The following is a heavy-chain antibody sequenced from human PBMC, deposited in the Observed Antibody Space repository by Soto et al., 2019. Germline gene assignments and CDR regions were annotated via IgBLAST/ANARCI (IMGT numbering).Heavy chain of an antibody. CDR3: AKAITYGSGSYYSNFDC. Sequence: GGSLRLSCPASEFTFSNYAVTRVRQPPGKGLEWVSTISGSGSDTYYADSVNGRFTISRDNSENTLYLQMNSLRAEDTAVYYCAKAITYGSGSYYSNFDCWGQGTLVTVSS. CDR1: EFTFSNYA. V-gene: IGHV3-23*01. D-gene: IGHD3-10*01. CDR2: ISGSGSDT. J-gene: IGHJ4*02.